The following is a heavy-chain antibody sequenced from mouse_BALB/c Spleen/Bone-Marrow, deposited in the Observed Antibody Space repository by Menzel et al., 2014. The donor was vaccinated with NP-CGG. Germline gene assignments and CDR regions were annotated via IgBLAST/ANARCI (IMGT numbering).Heavy chain of an antibody. CDR1: GFTFSNYW. Sequence: DVMLVESGGGLVQPGGSMKLSCVASGFTFSNYWMNWVRQSPERGLEWVAEIRLKSTNYATNYAESVKGRFTITRDDSKSSVYLQMNNLRAEDTVIYYCTSVIYYGNFYARDYWGQGTSVTVSS. V-gene: IGHV6-6*02. CDR3: TSVIYYGNFYARDY. J-gene: IGHJ4*01. D-gene: IGHD2-1*01. CDR2: IRLKSTNYAT.